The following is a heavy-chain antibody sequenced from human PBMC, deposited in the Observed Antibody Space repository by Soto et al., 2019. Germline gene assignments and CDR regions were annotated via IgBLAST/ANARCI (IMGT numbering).Heavy chain of an antibody. CDR3: ARIPYSSASFDY. J-gene: IGHJ4*02. V-gene: IGHV4-39*07. Sequence: PSETLSLTCTVSGASIITDNYFWVWIRQSPRRGLELIGSISYSGRTYDNPSLQSRITTSIDASKNQFSLRLRSVTAADTAVYYCARIPYSSASFDYWGQGNLVTVSS. D-gene: IGHD6-19*01. CDR2: ISYSGRT. CDR1: GASIITDNYF.